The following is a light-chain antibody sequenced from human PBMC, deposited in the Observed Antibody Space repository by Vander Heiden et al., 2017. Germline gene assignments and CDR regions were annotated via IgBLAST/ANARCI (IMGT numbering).Light chain of an antibody. CDR3: AERDDSLSGWV. V-gene: IGLV1-47*01. CDR1: SSNIGSNY. J-gene: IGLJ3*02. Sequence: QSVLTQPPSASGPPGRRVTISCSGSSSNIGSNYVYWYHQLPATDPNRRCNWNNQRPSGVPERFSGSKAGTSASLKISVLRAEEEAEDDCAERDDSLSGWVFGGGTKLTVL. CDR2: WNN.